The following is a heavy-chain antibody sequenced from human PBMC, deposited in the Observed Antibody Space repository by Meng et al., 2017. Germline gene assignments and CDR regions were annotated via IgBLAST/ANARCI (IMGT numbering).Heavy chain of an antibody. J-gene: IGHJ4*02. CDR3: ARENRWEPPDY. CDR2: INTNTGNP. CDR1: GYTFTSYA. Sequence: VLLGQSGSELKKPGAAVKFSCKSSGYTFTSYARNWLRQAPGQGLEWMGWINTNTGNPTYAQGFTGRFVFSLDTSVSTAYLQISSLKAEDTAVYYCARENRWEPPDYWGQGTLVTVSS. D-gene: IGHD1-26*01. V-gene: IGHV7-4-1*02.